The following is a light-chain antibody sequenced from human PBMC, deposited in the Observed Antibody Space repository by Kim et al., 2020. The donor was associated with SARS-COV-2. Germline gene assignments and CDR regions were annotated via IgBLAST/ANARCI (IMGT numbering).Light chain of an antibody. CDR2: DVR. J-gene: IGLJ3*02. CDR1: SRGVGGYND. Sequence: SVTIAGTGTSRGVGGYNDVAGCQRRPGRAPKGGVYDVRKRPSGVSSRFSGAESGDTASLTSSGLQAEDAANYYGSSYTSSSTWVFGGGTKLTVL. V-gene: IGLV2-14*03. CDR3: SSYTSSSTWV.